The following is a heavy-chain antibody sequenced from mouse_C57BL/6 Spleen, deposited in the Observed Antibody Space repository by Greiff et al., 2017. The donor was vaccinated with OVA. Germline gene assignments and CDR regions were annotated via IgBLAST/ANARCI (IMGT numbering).Heavy chain of an antibody. D-gene: IGHD2-1*01. V-gene: IGHV1-15*01. CDR1: GYTFTDYE. CDR3: TRLLAAGWFAY. Sequence: VQLQQSGAELVRPGASVTLSCKASGYTFTDYEMHWVKQTPVHGLEWIGAIDPETGGTANNQKFKGKAILTADKSSSTAYMELRSLTSEDSAVYYCTRLLAAGWFAYWGQGTLVTVSA. J-gene: IGHJ3*01. CDR2: IDPETGGT.